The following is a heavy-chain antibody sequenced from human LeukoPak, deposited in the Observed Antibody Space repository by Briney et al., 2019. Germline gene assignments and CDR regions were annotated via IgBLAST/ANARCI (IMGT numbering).Heavy chain of an antibody. CDR3: VKDLQTSRSGYSYAPFDY. J-gene: IGHJ4*02. CDR1: GFTFSSYA. D-gene: IGHD5-18*01. CDR2: FSSNGGST. V-gene: IGHV3-64D*06. Sequence: GGSLRLSCSASGFTFSSYAMHWVRQAPGKGLEYVSAFSSNGGSTYYADSVKGRFTISRDNSKNTLYLQMSSLRAEDTAVYYCVKDLQTSRSGYSYAPFDYWGQGTLVTVSS.